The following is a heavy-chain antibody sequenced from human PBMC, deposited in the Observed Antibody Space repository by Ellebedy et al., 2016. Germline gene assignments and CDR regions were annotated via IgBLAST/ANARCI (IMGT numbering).Heavy chain of an antibody. CDR2: ISGDGRTT. CDR1: GFTFSSYW. D-gene: IGHD4-17*01. CDR3: ARGMTTVTTVSFDY. Sequence: GESLKISXAASGFTFSSYWMHWVRQVPGKGLVWVSRISGDGRTTYYADSVKGRFTISRDNGKNSVYLQMNSLRDEDTAVYYCARGMTTVTTVSFDYWGQGTLVTVSS. J-gene: IGHJ4*02. V-gene: IGHV3-74*01.